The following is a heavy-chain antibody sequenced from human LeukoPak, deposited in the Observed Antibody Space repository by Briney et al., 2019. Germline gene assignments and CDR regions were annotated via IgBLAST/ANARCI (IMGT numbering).Heavy chain of an antibody. V-gene: IGHV3-48*03. CDR3: ARDDSRGWYVVGYFDY. J-gene: IGHJ4*02. Sequence: GGSLRLSCAASGFTFSSYEMNWVRQAPGKGLEGVSYISSRGSTIYYADSVKGRFTISRDNAKNSLYLQMNSLRAEDTAVYYCARDDSRGWYVVGYFDYWGQGTLVTVSS. D-gene: IGHD6-19*01. CDR2: ISSRGSTI. CDR1: GFTFSSYE.